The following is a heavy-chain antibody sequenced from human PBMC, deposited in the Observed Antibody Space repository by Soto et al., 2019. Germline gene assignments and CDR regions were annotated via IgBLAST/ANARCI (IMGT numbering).Heavy chain of an antibody. D-gene: IGHD3-22*01. V-gene: IGHV3-53*01. CDR2: IYSGGST. Sequence: EVQLVESGGGLSQPGGSLRLSCAVSGFTVSNNYMSWVRQAPGKGLEWVSVIYSGGSTHYADSVKGRFTISRDNSKNTLYLQMNSLRTEDTAVYYCARGQPAFGDDSGDPFSYWGQGTLVTVSS. CDR3: ARGQPAFGDDSGDPFSY. J-gene: IGHJ4*02. CDR1: GFTVSNNY.